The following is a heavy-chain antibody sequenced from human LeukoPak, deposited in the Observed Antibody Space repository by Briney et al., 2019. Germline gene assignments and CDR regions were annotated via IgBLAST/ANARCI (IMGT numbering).Heavy chain of an antibody. CDR1: GGTFSSYA. D-gene: IGHD3-22*01. Sequence: ASVKVSCKASGGTFSSYAISWVRQAPGQGLEWMGGIIPIFGAANYAQKFQGRVTITADESTSTAYMELSSLRSEDTAVYYCARSAVVFDYYDSSGYYYFDYWGQGTLVTVSS. CDR2: IIPIFGAA. CDR3: ARSAVVFDYYDSSGYYYFDY. J-gene: IGHJ4*02. V-gene: IGHV1-69*13.